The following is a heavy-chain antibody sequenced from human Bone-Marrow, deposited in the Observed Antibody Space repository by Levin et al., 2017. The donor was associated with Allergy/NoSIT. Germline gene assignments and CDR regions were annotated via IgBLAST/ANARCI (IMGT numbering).Heavy chain of an antibody. Sequence: GGSLRLSCTASGFTFGDYAMSWFRQAPGKGLEWVGFIRSKAYGGTTEYAASVKGRFTISRDDSKSIAYLQMNSLKTEDTAVYYCTRACSSGWYVGWFDPWGQGTLVTVSS. J-gene: IGHJ5*02. CDR2: IRSKAYGGTT. D-gene: IGHD6-19*01. V-gene: IGHV3-49*03. CDR1: GFTFGDYA. CDR3: TRACSSGWYVGWFDP.